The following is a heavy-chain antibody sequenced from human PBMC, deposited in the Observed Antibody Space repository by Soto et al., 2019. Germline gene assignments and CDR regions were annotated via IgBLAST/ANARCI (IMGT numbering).Heavy chain of an antibody. CDR2: ISSNGVGT. CDR3: ARRARPDFYYMDV. CDR1: GFTLRGYA. D-gene: IGHD6-6*01. J-gene: IGHJ6*03. Sequence: VGSLRLSCAASGFTLRGYAMDWVRQAPGKGLEYVSGISSNGVGTYYANSVQGRFTISRDNSKNTVYLQMGSLRPEDMAVYYCARRARPDFYYMDVWGKGTTVTGS. V-gene: IGHV3-64*01.